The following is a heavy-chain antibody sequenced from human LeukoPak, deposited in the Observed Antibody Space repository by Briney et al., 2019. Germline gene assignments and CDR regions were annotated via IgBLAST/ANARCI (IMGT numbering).Heavy chain of an antibody. CDR1: GFTFSNYM. CDR3: LRDLNWSLDQ. CDR2: IKSDGITI. Sequence: GGSLRPSCAASGFTFSNYMMHWVRQAPGRGLVWVSRIKSDGITITYADSVKGRFTISRDNAKNTLYLQMNSLRAEDTAVYYCLRDLNWSLDQWGQGTLVTVSS. J-gene: IGHJ4*02. D-gene: IGHD1-20*01. V-gene: IGHV3-74*01.